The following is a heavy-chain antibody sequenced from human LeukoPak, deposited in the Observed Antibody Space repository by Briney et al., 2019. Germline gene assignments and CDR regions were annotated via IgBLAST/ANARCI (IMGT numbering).Heavy chain of an antibody. CDR3: ARATYYDSSYDY. J-gene: IGHJ4*02. Sequence: PSETLSLTCTVSGGSISSYYWSWLRQPPGKGLEWIGYIYYSGSTNYNPSLKSRVTISVDTSKNQFSLKLSSVTAADTAVYYCARATYYDSSYDYWGQGTLVTVSS. V-gene: IGHV4-59*01. CDR2: IYYSGST. CDR1: GGSISSYY. D-gene: IGHD3-22*01.